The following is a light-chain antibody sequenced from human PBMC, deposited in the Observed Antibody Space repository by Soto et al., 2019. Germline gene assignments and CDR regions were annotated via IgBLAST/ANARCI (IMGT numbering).Light chain of an antibody. CDR1: SGTVSASNH. J-gene: IGLJ3*02. V-gene: IGLV8-61*01. Sequence: QTVVTQAASVSVSPGTTVTLTCGLSSGTVSASNHPSWYQQTPGQAPRTLIYNTNTRSSGVPDRFSGSILGNKAALTIPGAQEDDESDYYCVLYMGSGIWVFGGGTKLTVL. CDR2: NTN. CDR3: VLYMGSGIWV.